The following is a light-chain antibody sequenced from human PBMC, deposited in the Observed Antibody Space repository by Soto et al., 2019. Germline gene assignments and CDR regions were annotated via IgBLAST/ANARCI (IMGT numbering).Light chain of an antibody. CDR3: MQAIDIPWT. J-gene: IGKJ1*01. V-gene: IGKV2-29*03. CDR2: EVS. CDR1: QSLLHSDGKTY. Sequence: LMTQTPLSLSIIPGQTASISCKSSQSLLHSDGKTYFYWYVQKAGQAPQPLIYEVSNRFSGVPERFSGSGSRTDFALKISRVEADDVGIYYCMQAIDIPWTFGQGTKVEIK.